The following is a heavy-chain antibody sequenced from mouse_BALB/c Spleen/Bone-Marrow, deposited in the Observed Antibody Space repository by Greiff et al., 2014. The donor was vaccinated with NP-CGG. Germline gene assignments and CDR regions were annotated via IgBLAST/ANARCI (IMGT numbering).Heavy chain of an antibody. D-gene: IGHD1-1*01. CDR3: ANYYYGSSFFAY. CDR2: IDPANGNT. J-gene: IGHJ3*01. Sequence: SGAELVKPGASVKLSCTASGFNIKDTYMHWVKQRPEQGLEWIGRIDPANGNTKYDPKFQGKATITADTSSNTAYLQLSSLTSEDTAVYYCANYYYGSSFFAYWGQGTLVTVSA. V-gene: IGHV14-3*02. CDR1: GFNIKDTY.